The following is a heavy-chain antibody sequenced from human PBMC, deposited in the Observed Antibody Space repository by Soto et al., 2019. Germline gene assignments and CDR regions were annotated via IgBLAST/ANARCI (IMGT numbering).Heavy chain of an antibody. CDR2: ISGSGGST. D-gene: IGHD5-12*01. CDR1: GFTFSSYA. J-gene: IGHJ4*02. Sequence: EVQLLESGGGLVQPGGSLRLSCAASGFTFSSYAMSWVCQAPGKGLEWVSAISGSGGSTYYADSVKGRFTISRDNSKNTLYLQMNSLRAEDTAVYYCAKCRRSIVATMDYWGQGTLVTVSS. V-gene: IGHV3-23*01. CDR3: AKCRRSIVATMDY.